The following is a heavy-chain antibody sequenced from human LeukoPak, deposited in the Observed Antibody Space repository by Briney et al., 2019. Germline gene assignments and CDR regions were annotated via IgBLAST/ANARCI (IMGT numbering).Heavy chain of an antibody. J-gene: IGHJ4*02. CDR1: GYTFTSYD. CDR2: MNPNSGNT. D-gene: IGHD3-3*01. V-gene: IGHV1-8*03. CDR3: AKDGRFLEWLDY. Sequence: WASVKVSCKASGYTFTSYDINWVRQATGQGLEWMGWMNPNSGNTGYAQKFQGRVTITRNTSISTAYMELSSLRSEDKAVYYCAKDGRFLEWLDYWGQGTLVTVSS.